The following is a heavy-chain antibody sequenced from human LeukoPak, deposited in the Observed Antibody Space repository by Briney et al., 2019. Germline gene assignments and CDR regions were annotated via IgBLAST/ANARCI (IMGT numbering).Heavy chain of an antibody. D-gene: IGHD3-22*01. J-gene: IGHJ6*02. CDR3: ARSIGSYYTMDV. V-gene: IGHV3-11*01. CDR1: GFTFSDYY. Sequence: PGGSLRLSCVACGFTFSDYYMNWIRQAPGGGLEWVSYISGSGSDLYYADSVKGRFTISRDNAKNSLYLQMNSLRAEDTAVYYCARSIGSYYTMDVWGQGTTVTVSS. CDR2: ISGSGSDL.